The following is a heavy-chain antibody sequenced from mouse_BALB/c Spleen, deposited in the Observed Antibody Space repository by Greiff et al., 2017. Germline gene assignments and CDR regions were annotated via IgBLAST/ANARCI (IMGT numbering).Heavy chain of an antibody. CDR3: ARRGSSNWYFDV. D-gene: IGHD1-1*01. Sequence: DVMLVESGGGLVKPGGSLKLSCAASGFTFSSYAMSWVRQTPEKRLEWVSTISSGGSYTYYPDSVKGRFTISRDNAKNTLYLQMSSLRSEDTAMYYCARRGSSNWYFDVWGAGTTVTVSS. CDR1: GFTFSSYA. V-gene: IGHV5-9-1*01. CDR2: ISSGGSYT. J-gene: IGHJ1*01.